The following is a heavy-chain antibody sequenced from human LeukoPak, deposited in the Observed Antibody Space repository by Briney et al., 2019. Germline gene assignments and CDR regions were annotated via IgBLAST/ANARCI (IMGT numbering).Heavy chain of an antibody. CDR2: ISYDGSNK. D-gene: IGHD3-9*01. J-gene: IGHJ4*02. CDR1: GFTFSSYA. CDR3: AATRGVDILTGYQFDY. Sequence: GRSLRLSCAPSGFTFSSYAMHWVRQAPGKGLEWVAVISYDGSNKYYADSVKGRFTISRDNSKNTLYLQMNSLRAEDTAVYYCAATRGVDILTGYQFDYWGQGTLVTVSS. V-gene: IGHV3-30*04.